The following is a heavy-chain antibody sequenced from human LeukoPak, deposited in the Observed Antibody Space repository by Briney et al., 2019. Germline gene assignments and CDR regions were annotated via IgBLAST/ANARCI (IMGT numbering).Heavy chain of an antibody. V-gene: IGHV4-4*07. CDR2: IYTSGST. J-gene: IGHJ4*02. D-gene: IGHD5-18*01. Sequence: PSETLSLTCTVSGGSISSYYWSWIRQPAGKGLEWIGRIYTSGSTNYNPSLKSRVTISVDTSKNQLSLKVNSVTAADTALYYCARHTTMAHFDYWGQGALVTVSS. CDR3: ARHTTMAHFDY. CDR1: GGSISSYY.